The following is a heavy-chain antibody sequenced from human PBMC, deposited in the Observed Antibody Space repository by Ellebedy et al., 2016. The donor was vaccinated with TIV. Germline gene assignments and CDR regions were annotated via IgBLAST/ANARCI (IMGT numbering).Heavy chain of an antibody. Sequence: AAPVKVSCKTSGYSFTGYYIHWVRQAPGQGPEWVGWLHPDNGVTVYEQKLQGRVTITGDTSISTVYMELSSLRSDDTAIYYCVRDLTNPVTGDYWGQGTLVFVSS. CDR2: LHPDNGVT. CDR1: GYSFTGYY. J-gene: IGHJ4*02. V-gene: IGHV1-2*02. D-gene: IGHD4-11*01. CDR3: VRDLTNPVTGDY.